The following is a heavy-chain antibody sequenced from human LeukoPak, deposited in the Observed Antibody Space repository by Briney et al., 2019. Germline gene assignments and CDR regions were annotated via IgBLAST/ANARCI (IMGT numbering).Heavy chain of an antibody. CDR1: GGSFSGYY. D-gene: IGHD3-22*01. J-gene: IGHJ4*02. Sequence: PSETLSLTCAVYGGSFSGYYWGWIRQPPGKGLEWIGSIYYSGSTYYNPSLKSRVTISVDTSKNQFSLKLSSVTAADTAVYYCARDRIPYYYDSSGWYFDYWGQGTLVTVSS. CDR2: IYYSGST. V-gene: IGHV4-34*01. CDR3: ARDRIPYYYDSSGWYFDY.